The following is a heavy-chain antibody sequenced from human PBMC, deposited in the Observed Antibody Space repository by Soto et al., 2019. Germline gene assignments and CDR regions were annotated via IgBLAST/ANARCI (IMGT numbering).Heavy chain of an antibody. Sequence: EVQLLESGGGWVQPGEPLRLSCAASGFPFSSYAMTWVRQAPGKGLEWVSSISGSGDYTYFADSVKGRFTISRDNSKDTLYLQMSSLRVEDTAIYYCAKDSRSHPQGWFDPWGQGTLVTVSS. CDR3: AKDSRSHPQGWFDP. CDR1: GFPFSSYA. D-gene: IGHD2-15*01. J-gene: IGHJ5*02. CDR2: ISGSGDYT. V-gene: IGHV3-23*01.